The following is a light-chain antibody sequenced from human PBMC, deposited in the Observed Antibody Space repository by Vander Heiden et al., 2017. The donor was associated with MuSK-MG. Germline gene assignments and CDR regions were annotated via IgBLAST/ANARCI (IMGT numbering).Light chain of an antibody. V-gene: IGLV2-14*03. CDR2: GVS. CDR3: SSFSSNTTLV. J-gene: IGLJ2*01. Sequence: SALTQPASVSGSPGQSLTISCTGGSLDIGGDDFVAWYQQRPGKAPKLILHGVSNRHSWVADRCSGSKSGDTASLNISGLQAEDDADYYCSSFSSNTTLVFGGGTKVTVL. CDR1: SLDIGGDDF.